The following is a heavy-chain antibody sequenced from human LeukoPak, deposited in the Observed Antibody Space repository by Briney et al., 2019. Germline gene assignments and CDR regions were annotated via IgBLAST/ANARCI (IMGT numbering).Heavy chain of an antibody. Sequence: SVKVSCKASGYTFTSYAISWVRQAPGQGLEWMGGIIPIFGTANYAQKFQGRVTITTDESTSTAYMELSSLRSEDTAVYYCASETAADPGNPYYFDYWGQGTLVTVSS. CDR2: IIPIFGTA. D-gene: IGHD6-13*01. V-gene: IGHV1-69*05. J-gene: IGHJ4*02. CDR3: ASETAADPGNPYYFDY. CDR1: GYTFTSYA.